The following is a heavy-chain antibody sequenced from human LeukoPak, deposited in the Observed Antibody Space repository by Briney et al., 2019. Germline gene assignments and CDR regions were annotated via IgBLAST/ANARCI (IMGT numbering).Heavy chain of an antibody. D-gene: IGHD3-22*01. V-gene: IGHV3-48*03. CDR2: ISSSGSTI. CDR3: ARDTNYYDSSGYSV. Sequence: GGSLRLSCAASGFTFSSYEMNWVRQAPGKGLERVSYISSSGSTIYYADSVKGRFTISRDNAKNSLYLQMNSLRAEDTAVYYCARDTNYYDSSGYSVWGQGTLVTVSS. CDR1: GFTFSSYE. J-gene: IGHJ4*02.